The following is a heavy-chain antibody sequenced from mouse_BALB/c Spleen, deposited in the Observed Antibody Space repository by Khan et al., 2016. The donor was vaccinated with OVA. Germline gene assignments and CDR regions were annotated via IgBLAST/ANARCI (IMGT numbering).Heavy chain of an antibody. CDR1: GYSITSGYA. D-gene: IGHD1-1*01. V-gene: IGHV3-2*02. J-gene: IGHJ2*01. CDR3: ARGNYYGYYFDY. Sequence: EVQLFESGPGLVKPSQSLSLTCTVTGYSITSGYAWNWIRQFPGNKLEWMGYISYSGGTSYNPSLKSRISITRDTSKNQFFLQLNSVTTEDTATYYCARGNYYGYYFDYWGQGTPLTGSS. CDR2: ISYSGGT.